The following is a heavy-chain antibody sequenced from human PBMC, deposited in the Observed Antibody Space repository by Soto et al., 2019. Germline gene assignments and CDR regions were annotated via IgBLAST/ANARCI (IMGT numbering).Heavy chain of an antibody. CDR3: ARDIYDIHAFDI. Sequence: ASVKVSCKSSGYTFTGYYMHWVRQAPGQGLEWMGWINPNSGGTNYAQKFQGRVTMTRDTSISTAYMELSRLRSDDTAVYYCARDIYDIHAFDIWGQGTMVTVSS. J-gene: IGHJ3*02. V-gene: IGHV1-2*02. D-gene: IGHD3-9*01. CDR2: INPNSGGT. CDR1: GYTFTGYY.